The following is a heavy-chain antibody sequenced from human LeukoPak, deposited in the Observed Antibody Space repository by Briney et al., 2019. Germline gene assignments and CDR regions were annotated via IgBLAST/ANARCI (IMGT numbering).Heavy chain of an antibody. CDR3: ARQTTVTNGFDY. J-gene: IGHJ4*02. D-gene: IGHD4-17*01. CDR1: GGSFSGYY. V-gene: IGHV4-34*01. CDR2: INHSGST. Sequence: PSETLSLTCAVYGGSFSGYYWSWIRQPPGKGLEWIGEINHSGSTNYNPSLKSRVTISVDTSKNQFSLKLNSVNAADTAVYYCARQTTVTNGFDYWGQGTLVTVSS.